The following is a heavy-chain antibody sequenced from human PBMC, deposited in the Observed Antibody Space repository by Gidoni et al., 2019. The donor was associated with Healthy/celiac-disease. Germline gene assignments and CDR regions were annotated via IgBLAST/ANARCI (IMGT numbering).Heavy chain of an antibody. D-gene: IGHD3-10*01. CDR3: ARETYDNVYYGSGRAYYGMDV. Sequence: QVQLVESGGGVVQPGMSLGPSCAASGFTFSSYAMQQVRQAPGKGLEWVAVISYDGSNKYYADTVKGRFTISRDNSKNTLYLQMNSLRAEDTAVYYCARETYDNVYYGSGRAYYGMDVWGQGTTVTVSS. CDR1: GFTFSSYA. V-gene: IGHV3-30-3*01. J-gene: IGHJ6*02. CDR2: ISYDGSNK.